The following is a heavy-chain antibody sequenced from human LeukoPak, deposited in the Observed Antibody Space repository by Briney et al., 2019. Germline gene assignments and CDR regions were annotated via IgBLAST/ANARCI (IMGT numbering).Heavy chain of an antibody. Sequence: GGSLRLSCAASGFTFSSYSMNWVRQAPGKGLEWVSGISGSGGSTYYADSVKGRFTISRDNSKNTLYLQMNSLRAEDTAVYYCARVGSGSYYFDYWGQGTLVTVSS. CDR2: ISGSGGST. CDR1: GFTFSSYS. D-gene: IGHD1-26*01. J-gene: IGHJ4*02. CDR3: ARVGSGSYYFDY. V-gene: IGHV3-23*01.